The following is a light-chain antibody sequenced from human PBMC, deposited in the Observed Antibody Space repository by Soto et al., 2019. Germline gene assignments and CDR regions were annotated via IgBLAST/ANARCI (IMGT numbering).Light chain of an antibody. Sequence: QSALTQPASVSGSPGQSITISCTGTSSDVGGYNYVSWYQQHPGKAPKLMIYDISNRPSGVSNRLSGSKSGNTASLTISGLQTDDEADYYCSSYTSSSTRVFGTGTKLTVL. CDR1: SSDVGGYNY. J-gene: IGLJ1*01. CDR3: SSYTSSSTRV. V-gene: IGLV2-14*01. CDR2: DIS.